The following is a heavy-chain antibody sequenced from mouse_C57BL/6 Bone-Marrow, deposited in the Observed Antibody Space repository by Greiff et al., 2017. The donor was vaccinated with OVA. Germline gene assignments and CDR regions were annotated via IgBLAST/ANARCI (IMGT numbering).Heavy chain of an antibody. Sequence: QVQLKESGAELVKPGASVKLSCKASGYTFTEYTIHWVKQRSGQGLEWIGWFYPGSGSIKYNEKFKDKATLTADQSSSTVYMELSRLTSEDSAVYFCARNYYGSSWHYFDYWGQGTTLTVSS. CDR1: GYTFTEYT. D-gene: IGHD1-1*01. J-gene: IGHJ2*01. CDR2: FYPGSGSI. V-gene: IGHV1-62-2*01. CDR3: ARNYYGSSWHYFDY.